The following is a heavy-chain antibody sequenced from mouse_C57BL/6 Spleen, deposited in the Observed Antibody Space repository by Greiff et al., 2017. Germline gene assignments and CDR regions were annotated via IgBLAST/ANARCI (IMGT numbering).Heavy chain of an antibody. CDR3: ARRGSSYVWYFDV. J-gene: IGHJ1*03. V-gene: IGHV1-85*01. CDR2: IYPRDGST. Sequence: VKLQESGPELVKPGASVKLSCKASGYTFTSYDINWVKQRPGQGLEWIGWIYPRDGSTKYNEKFKGKATLTVDTSSSTAYMELHSLTSEDSAVYFCARRGSSYVWYFDVWGTGTTVTVSS. D-gene: IGHD1-1*01. CDR1: GYTFTSYD.